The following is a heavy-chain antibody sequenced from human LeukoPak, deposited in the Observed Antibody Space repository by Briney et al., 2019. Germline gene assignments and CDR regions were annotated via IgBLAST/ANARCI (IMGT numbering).Heavy chain of an antibody. CDR2: IYYSGST. D-gene: IGHD2-8*01. J-gene: IGHJ4*02. CDR1: GGSISSSSYY. Sequence: SETLSLTCTVSGGSISSSSYYWGWIRQPPGKGLEWIGSIYYSGSTYYNPSLKSRVAISVDTSKNQFSLKLSSVTAADTAVYYCARRLTEYCTNGVCYWFDYWGQGTLVTVSS. CDR3: ARRLTEYCTNGVCYWFDY. V-gene: IGHV4-39*01.